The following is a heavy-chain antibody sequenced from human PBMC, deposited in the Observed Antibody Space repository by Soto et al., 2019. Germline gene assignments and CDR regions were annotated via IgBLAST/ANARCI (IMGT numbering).Heavy chain of an antibody. J-gene: IGHJ4*02. V-gene: IGHV3-30-3*01. CDR2: ISYDGSNK. Sequence: GWSLRLSCAASGFTFSSYAMHWVRQAPGKGLEWVAVISYDGSNKYYADSVKGRFTISRDNSKNTLYLQMNSLRAEDTAVYYCARVRPVVFWSGYYSGEFSDYWGQGTPVTVSS. CDR1: GFTFSSYA. D-gene: IGHD3-3*01. CDR3: ARVRPVVFWSGYYSGEFSDY.